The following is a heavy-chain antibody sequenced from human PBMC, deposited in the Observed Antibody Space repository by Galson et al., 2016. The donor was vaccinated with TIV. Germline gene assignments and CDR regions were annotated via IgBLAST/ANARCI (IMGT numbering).Heavy chain of an antibody. CDR1: GGSVSGYF. V-gene: IGHV4-39*01. Sequence: SETLSLTCGIYGGSVSGYFWGWFRQSPGKGLEWIGSDFYSGSTFYSGNIYYTPSLKSRLTISVDTSKNQFSLRLSSVTAADTAVYYCAGHSGAVSGYDYGMDVWGQGTTVTVSS. J-gene: IGHJ6*02. CDR2: DFYSGST. CDR3: AGHSGAVSGYDYGMDV. D-gene: IGHD3-9*01.